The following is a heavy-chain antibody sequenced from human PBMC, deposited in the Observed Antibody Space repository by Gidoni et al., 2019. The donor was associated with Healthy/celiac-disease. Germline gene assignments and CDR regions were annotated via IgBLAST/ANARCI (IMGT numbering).Heavy chain of an antibody. CDR2: ISSSSSYT. D-gene: IGHD5-12*01. J-gene: IGHJ4*02. CDR1: GSTFSDYY. CDR3: AREGRWLQFPLDY. V-gene: IGHV3-11*05. Sequence: QVQLVESGGGLVKPGGSLRLSCAASGSTFSDYYMSWIRQAPGKGLEWVSYISSSSSYTNYADSVKGRFTISRDNAKNSLYLQMNSLRAEDTAVYYCAREGRWLQFPLDYWGQGTLVTVSS.